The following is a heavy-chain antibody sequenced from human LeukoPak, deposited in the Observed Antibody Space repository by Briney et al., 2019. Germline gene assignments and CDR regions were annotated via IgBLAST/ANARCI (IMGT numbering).Heavy chain of an antibody. Sequence: GGSLRLSCAASGFTFSSYWMHWVRQAPGKGLVWVSRINSDGSSTSYADSVKGRFTISRDNAKNTLYLQMNSLRAEDTAVYYCARGRGSSWYGHYYYYYGMDVWGQGTTVTVSS. J-gene: IGHJ6*02. D-gene: IGHD6-13*01. CDR2: INSDGSST. V-gene: IGHV3-74*01. CDR1: GFTFSSYW. CDR3: ARGRGSSWYGHYYYYYGMDV.